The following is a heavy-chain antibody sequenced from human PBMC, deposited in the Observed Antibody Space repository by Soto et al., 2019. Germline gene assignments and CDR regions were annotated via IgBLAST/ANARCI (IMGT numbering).Heavy chain of an antibody. CDR1: GFTFSTYG. D-gene: IGHD2-2*01. J-gene: IGHJ4*02. Sequence: VGSLRLSCAASGFTFSTYGMHWVRQAPGKGLEWVAVIWYDGSNEYYADSVKGRFTISRDNSKNTLYLQMNSLRAEDTAVYYCARDYTSTSYGFDSWGQGTLVTVSS. CDR3: ARDYTSTSYGFDS. V-gene: IGHV3-33*01. CDR2: IWYDGSNE.